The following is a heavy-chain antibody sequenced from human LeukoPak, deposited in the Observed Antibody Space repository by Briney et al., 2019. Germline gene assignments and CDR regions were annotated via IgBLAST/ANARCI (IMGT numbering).Heavy chain of an antibody. Sequence: SETLSLTCGVSGGSFSGYDWSWVRQPPGKGLGWIGEINHGGDTNYNPSLKSRVSMSVDTSKNQFSLKLRSVTAADTAIYYCARGLGWKVATMGLFFMDVWGEGTTVTVSS. CDR1: GGSFSGYD. J-gene: IGHJ6*03. V-gene: IGHV4-34*01. CDR3: ARGLGWKVATMGLFFMDV. D-gene: IGHD5-24*01. CDR2: INHGGDT.